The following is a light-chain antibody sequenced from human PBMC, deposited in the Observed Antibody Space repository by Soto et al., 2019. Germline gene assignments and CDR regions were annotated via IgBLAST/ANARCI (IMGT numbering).Light chain of an antibody. V-gene: IGKV1-33*01. CDR1: RDISVY. J-gene: IGKJ2*01. CDR3: QQYDNLPPYT. CDR2: DAS. Sequence: DLQMTQSPSSLSASLGDRVTITCQASRDISVYLNWYQQKPGKPPKLIVYDASNLQTGVPSRFSGSGSGTHFSFTISSLQPEDIVTYYCQQYDNLPPYTFGQGTTLEIK.